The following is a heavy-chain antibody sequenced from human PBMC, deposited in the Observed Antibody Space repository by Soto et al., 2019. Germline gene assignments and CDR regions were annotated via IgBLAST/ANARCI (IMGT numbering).Heavy chain of an antibody. J-gene: IGHJ6*02. V-gene: IGHV1-69*01. CDR2: IIPNFDTP. D-gene: IGHD3-10*01. CDR1: GGSFNNYA. Sequence: QVHLVQSGAEVKKPGSSVKVSCKTSGGSFNNYAVSWVRQAPGQGLEWMGGIIPNFDTPNYAQKFQHRVTIIADESTSTVYMELSSLRSNDTAVYYCAVAMVREILIFESSGMHVWGQGTTVIVSS. CDR3: AVAMVREILIFESSGMHV.